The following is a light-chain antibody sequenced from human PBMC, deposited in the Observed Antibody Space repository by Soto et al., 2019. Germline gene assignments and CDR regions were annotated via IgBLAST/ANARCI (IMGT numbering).Light chain of an antibody. J-gene: IGLJ1*01. Sequence: ALTQPAAVSGCHGQSITISCTGASSVIGAYDYSSWCQQHPCAAPENMRFEVNSQTARVSKRLSVSKSGNKAYLTFSGIQVEDEAAYFCFSFTTTSTPVFGTGTKVTVL. CDR2: EVN. CDR1: SSVIGAYDY. CDR3: FSFTTTSTPV. V-gene: IGLV2-14*01.